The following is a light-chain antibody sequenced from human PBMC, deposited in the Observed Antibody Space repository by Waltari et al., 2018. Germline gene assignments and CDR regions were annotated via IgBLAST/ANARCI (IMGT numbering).Light chain of an antibody. CDR3: QSFDSSLRTSV. CDR2: GNK. V-gene: IGLV1-40*01. Sequence: QSVLTQPPSVSGAPGQRLTLSCTGSSSHIGAGSDVHWYQQIPGTAPKLLIYGNKNRPSGVPDRFSGSQSGTSASLAITGLQAEDEADYYCQSFDSSLRTSVFGGGSRLTVL. CDR1: SSHIGAGSD. J-gene: IGLJ3*02.